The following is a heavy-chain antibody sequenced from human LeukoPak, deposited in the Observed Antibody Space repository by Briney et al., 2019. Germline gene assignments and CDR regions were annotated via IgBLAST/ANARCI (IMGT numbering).Heavy chain of an antibody. Sequence: ASVKVSCKAPGYTFSGYYMHWVRQAPGQGLEWMGWINPNSGGTNYAQKFQGRVTMTRDTSISTAYMELNRLGFDDTAVYYCASGSSYDSSGRGFDYWGQGTLVTVSS. D-gene: IGHD3-22*01. V-gene: IGHV1-2*02. J-gene: IGHJ4*02. CDR1: GYTFSGYY. CDR3: ASGSSYDSSGRGFDY. CDR2: INPNSGGT.